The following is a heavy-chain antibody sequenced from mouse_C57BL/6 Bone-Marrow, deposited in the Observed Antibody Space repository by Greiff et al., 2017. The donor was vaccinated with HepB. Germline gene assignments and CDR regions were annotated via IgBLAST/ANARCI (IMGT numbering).Heavy chain of an antibody. Sequence: EVLLVESGGGLVKPGGSLKLSCAASGFTFSDYGMHWVRQAPEKGLEWVAYISRGSSTIYYADTVKGRFTISRDNAKNTPFLQMTRLRSEDTAMSDCAREGGGNWDIDYWGQGTTLTVSS. CDR1: GFTFSDYG. V-gene: IGHV5-17*01. CDR2: ISRGSSTI. CDR3: AREGGGNWDIDY. D-gene: IGHD4-1*01. J-gene: IGHJ2*01.